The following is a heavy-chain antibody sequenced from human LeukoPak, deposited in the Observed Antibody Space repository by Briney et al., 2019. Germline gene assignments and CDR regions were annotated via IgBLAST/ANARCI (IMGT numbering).Heavy chain of an antibody. D-gene: IGHD6-13*01. CDR3: ARDLGVAATCDFAF. CDR1: GYTFTSYR. J-gene: IGHJ4*02. CDR2: ISAYNGST. Sequence: ASVTVSFTSSGYTFTSYRISWVRHASGQGLEWVGWISAYNGSTNYAQKLQGSVSLTTDTSTSTACMELRSLRSDDTAVYYCARDLGVAATCDFAFWSEGTVATVAS. V-gene: IGHV1-18*01.